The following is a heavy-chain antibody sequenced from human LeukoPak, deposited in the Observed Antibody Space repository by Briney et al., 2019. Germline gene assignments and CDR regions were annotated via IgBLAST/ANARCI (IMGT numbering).Heavy chain of an antibody. D-gene: IGHD2-2*01. J-gene: IGHJ6*03. CDR1: GYTFTSYG. V-gene: IGHV1-18*01. CDR2: ISAYNGNT. CDR3: ARAVYCSSTSCYYSYYYYMDV. Sequence: TSVTVSCKASGYTFTSYGISWVRQAPGQGLEWMGWISAYNGNTNYAQKLQGRVTMTTDTSTSTAYMELRSLRSDDTAVYYCARAVYCSSTSCYYSYYYYMDVWGKGTTVTVSS.